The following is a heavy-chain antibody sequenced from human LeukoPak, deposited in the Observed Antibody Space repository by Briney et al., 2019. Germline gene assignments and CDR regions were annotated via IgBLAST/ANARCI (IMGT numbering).Heavy chain of an antibody. V-gene: IGHV4-34*01. J-gene: IGHJ6*03. CDR2: INHSGST. CDR1: GGSFSGYY. Sequence: SETLSLTCAVYGGSFSGYYWSWIRQPPGKGLEWVGEINHSGSTNYNPSLKSRVTISVDTSKNQFSLKLSSVTAADTAVYYCARGVYDFWSGYSSFYYYYYYMDVWGKGTTVTVSS. CDR3: ARGVYDFWSGYSSFYYYYYYMDV. D-gene: IGHD3-3*01.